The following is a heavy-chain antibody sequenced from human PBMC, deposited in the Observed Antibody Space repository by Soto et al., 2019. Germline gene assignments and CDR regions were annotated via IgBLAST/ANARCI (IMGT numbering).Heavy chain of an antibody. J-gene: IGHJ5*02. D-gene: IGHD1-1*01. CDR2: IYATGTT. Sequence: SETLSLTCTVSGASISGFYWSWIRKSAGKGLEWIGRIYATGTTDYNPPLKSRVMMSVDTSKKQFSLKLRSVTAADTAVYYCVRDGTKTLRDWFDPWGQGISVTVS. CDR1: GASISGFY. CDR3: VRDGTKTLRDWFDP. V-gene: IGHV4-4*07.